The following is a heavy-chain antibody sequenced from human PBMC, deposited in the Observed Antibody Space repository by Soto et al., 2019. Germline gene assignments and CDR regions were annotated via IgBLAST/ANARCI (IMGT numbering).Heavy chain of an antibody. CDR3: ARTYSGRNAFDI. Sequence: ASVKVSCKASGYTFTGYYMHWVRQAPGQGLEWMGWINPNSGGTNYAQKFQGRVTMTRDTSISTAYVELSRLRSDDTAVYYCARTYSGRNAFDIWGQGTMVTVSS. V-gene: IGHV1-2*02. CDR1: GYTFTGYY. D-gene: IGHD5-12*01. CDR2: INPNSGGT. J-gene: IGHJ3*02.